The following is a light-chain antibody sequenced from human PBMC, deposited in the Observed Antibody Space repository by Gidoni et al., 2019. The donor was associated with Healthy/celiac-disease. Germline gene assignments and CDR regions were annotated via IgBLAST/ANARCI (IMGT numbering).Light chain of an antibody. CDR2: AAS. V-gene: IGKV1-39*01. J-gene: IGKJ3*01. CDR3: QQSYSTLFT. CDR1: QSISSY. Sequence: DIQMTQSPSSLSASAGDRVTITCRARQSISSYLNWYQQKPGKAPKLLIYAASSLQSGVPSRFSGSGSGTDFTLTISSLQPEDFATYYCQQSYSTLFTFGPGTKVDIK.